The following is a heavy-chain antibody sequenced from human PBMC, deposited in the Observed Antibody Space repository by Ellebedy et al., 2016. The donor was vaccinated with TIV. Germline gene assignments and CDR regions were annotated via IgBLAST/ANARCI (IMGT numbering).Heavy chain of an antibody. CDR2: VFYDGDT. Sequence: MPSETLSLTCSVSDGSFRGFYWSWIRQPPGEGLEWIGTVFYDGDTDYNPSLDSRVSISIDTSQNHFSLRLNSVTAADTAVYYCARLRGSGTFAFDVWGQGAMVIVSS. V-gene: IGHV4-59*08. J-gene: IGHJ3*01. D-gene: IGHD3-10*01. CDR1: DGSFRGFY. CDR3: ARLRGSGTFAFDV.